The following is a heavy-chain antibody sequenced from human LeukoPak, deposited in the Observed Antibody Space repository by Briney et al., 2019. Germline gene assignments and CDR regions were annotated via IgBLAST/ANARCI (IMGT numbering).Heavy chain of an antibody. V-gene: IGHV3-21*01. D-gene: IGHD2-2*01. J-gene: IGHJ6*03. CDR3: ARDAKAAKYCSSTSCRKGKYYYMDI. Sequence: AGGSLRLSCAASGFTFSSYSMNWVRQAPGKGLEWVSSISSSSSYIYYADSVKGRFTISRDNAKNSLYLQMNSLRAEDTAVYYCARDAKAAKYCSSTSCRKGKYYYMDIWGKGTTVTVSS. CDR1: GFTFSSYS. CDR2: ISSSSSYI.